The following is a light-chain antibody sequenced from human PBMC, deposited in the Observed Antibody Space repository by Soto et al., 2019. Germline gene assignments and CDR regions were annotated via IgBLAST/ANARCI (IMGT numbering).Light chain of an antibody. Sequence: QSVLTQPPSASGTPGQRVTIPCSTSSSNLGDNTVNWYQQVPGTAPKLLIYSYDQRPSGVPDRFSGSKSGTSASLAISGLQSEDEADYYCAAWDASLDGYVFGTGTKVTVL. J-gene: IGLJ1*01. V-gene: IGLV1-44*01. CDR3: AAWDASLDGYV. CDR2: SYD. CDR1: SSNLGDNT.